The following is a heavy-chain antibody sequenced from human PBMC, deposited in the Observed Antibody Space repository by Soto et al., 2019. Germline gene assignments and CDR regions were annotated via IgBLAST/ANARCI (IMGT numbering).Heavy chain of an antibody. CDR2: ISAYNGNT. J-gene: IGHJ6*02. V-gene: IGHV1-18*01. D-gene: IGHD2-2*01. CDR3: ARGVPAAMTYYYYGMDV. Sequence: ASVKVSCKASGYTFTSYGISWVRQAPGQGLEWMGWISAYNGNTNYAQKLQGRVTMTTDTSTSTAYMELRSLRSDDTAVYYCARGVPAAMTYYYYGMDVWGQGTTVTVSS. CDR1: GYTFTSYG.